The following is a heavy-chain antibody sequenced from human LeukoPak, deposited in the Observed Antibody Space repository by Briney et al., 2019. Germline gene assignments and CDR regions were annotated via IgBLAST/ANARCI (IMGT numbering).Heavy chain of an antibody. V-gene: IGHV1-69*05. Sequence: SVKVSCKASGGTFSSYAISWVRQAPGQGGEWMGGIIPIFGTANYAQKFQGRVTITTDESTSTAYMELSSLRSEDTAVYYCARVHRSALTTVITPWYYYMDVWGKGTTVTVSS. CDR3: ARVHRSALTTVITPWYYYMDV. D-gene: IGHD4-17*01. J-gene: IGHJ6*03. CDR1: GGTFSSYA. CDR2: IIPIFGTA.